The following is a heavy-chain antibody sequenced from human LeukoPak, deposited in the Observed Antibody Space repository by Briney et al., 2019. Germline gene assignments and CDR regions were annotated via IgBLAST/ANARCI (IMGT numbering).Heavy chain of an antibody. V-gene: IGHV3-30*18. J-gene: IGHJ4*02. Sequence: GRSLRLSCAASGFTFSSNGMHWVRQAPGKGLEWVAVISYDGSDKYYADSVKGRFTISRDNSKNTLYLQMNSLRVEDTALYYCAKDRSSTWSLDYWGQGTLVTASS. CDR3: AKDRSSTWSLDY. D-gene: IGHD6-13*01. CDR1: GFTFSSNG. CDR2: ISYDGSDK.